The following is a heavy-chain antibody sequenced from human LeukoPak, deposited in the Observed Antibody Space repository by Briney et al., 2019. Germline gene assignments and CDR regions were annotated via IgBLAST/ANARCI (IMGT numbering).Heavy chain of an antibody. CDR3: TRHESSGSYYRDY. J-gene: IGHJ4*02. V-gene: IGHV3-15*01. CDR1: GFTFSSYW. Sequence: PGGSLRLSCAASGFTFSSYWMSWVRQAPGKGLEWVGRIKSKTDGGTTDYAAPVKGRFTISRDDSKNTLYLQMNSLKTEDTAVYYCTRHESSGSYYRDYWGQGTLVTVSS. CDR2: IKSKTDGGTT. D-gene: IGHD1-26*01.